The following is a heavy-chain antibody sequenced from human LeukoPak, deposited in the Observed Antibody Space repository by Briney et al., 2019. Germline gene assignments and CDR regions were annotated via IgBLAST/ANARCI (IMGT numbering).Heavy chain of an antibody. V-gene: IGHV3-48*03. D-gene: IGHD3-16*01. CDR1: GFTFSSYE. CDR2: ISGSGTTI. J-gene: IGHJ4*02. CDR3: VSAYGGLLDY. Sequence: PGGSLRLSCAASGFTFSSYEMNWVRQAPGKGLEWLSYISGSGTTIYYADSVRGRFTISRDNARKSLYLQMNSLRVEDTAVYYCVSAYGGLLDYWGQGALVTVSS.